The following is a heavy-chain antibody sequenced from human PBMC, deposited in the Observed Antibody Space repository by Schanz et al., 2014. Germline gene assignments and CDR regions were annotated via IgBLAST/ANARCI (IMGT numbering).Heavy chain of an antibody. CDR3: AKVRYSSGWRGDYFDE. CDR2: ISGSGGST. Sequence: EVQLVELGGGLVQPGGSLRLSCAASGFNFNNFAMTWVRQAPGKGLEWVIVISGSGGSTYYADSVKGRFTISRDNSKNTLYLQMNSLRADDTAVYYCAKVRYSSGWRGDYFDEWGQGTLVTVAS. V-gene: IGHV3-23*04. CDR1: GFNFNNFA. J-gene: IGHJ4*02. D-gene: IGHD6-25*01.